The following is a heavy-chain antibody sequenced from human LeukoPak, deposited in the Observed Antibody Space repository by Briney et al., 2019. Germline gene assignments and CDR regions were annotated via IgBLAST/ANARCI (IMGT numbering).Heavy chain of an antibody. Sequence: SETLSLTCAVSGYSISSGYYWGWLRQPPGKGLEWIGCMYYSGSTYYNPSLRSRVTISVDTPKNQFSLKLSSVSAADRAVYYCARRTGGSFDYWGQGTLVTVSS. CDR3: ARRTGGSFDY. CDR2: MYYSGST. J-gene: IGHJ4*02. V-gene: IGHV4-38-2*01. CDR1: GYSISSGYY. D-gene: IGHD3-16*01.